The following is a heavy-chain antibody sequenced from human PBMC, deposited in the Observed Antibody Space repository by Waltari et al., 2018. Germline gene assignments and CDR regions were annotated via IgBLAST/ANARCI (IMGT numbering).Heavy chain of an antibody. CDR1: GFTFSSYW. CDR3: ARDLRGAGPDY. D-gene: IGHD1-26*01. V-gene: IGHV3-74*01. CDR2: INTDGSST. J-gene: IGHJ4*02. Sequence: EVQLVESGGGLVQPGGSLRLSCAASGFTFSSYWMHWVRQAPGKGLVWGSRINTDGSSTSYAASVKGRFTISRDNAKNTLELQMNSLRAEDTAGYYCARDLRGAGPDYWGQGTLVTVSS.